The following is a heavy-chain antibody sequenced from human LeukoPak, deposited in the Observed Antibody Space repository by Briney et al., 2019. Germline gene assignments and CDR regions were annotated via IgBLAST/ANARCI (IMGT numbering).Heavy chain of an antibody. CDR3: ARGLPPVMKYYFDY. CDR2: MWYDGSNK. J-gene: IGHJ4*02. D-gene: IGHD4-11*01. Sequence: GGSLRLSCAASGFTFNSYGMHWVRQAPGKGLEWVAVMWYDGSNKYYADSVKGRFTISRDDSKNTLYLQMNSLRAEGTAMYYCARGLPPVMKYYFDYWGQGTLVTVSP. V-gene: IGHV3-33*01. CDR1: GFTFNSYG.